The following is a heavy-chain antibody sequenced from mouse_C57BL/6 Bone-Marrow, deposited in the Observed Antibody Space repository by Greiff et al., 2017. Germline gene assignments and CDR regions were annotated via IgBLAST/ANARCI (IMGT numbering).Heavy chain of an antibody. CDR2: IDPSDSYT. Sequence: QVQLQQPGAELVMPGASVKLSCKASGYTFTSYWMHWVKQRPGQGLEWIGEIDPSDSYTNYNQKFKGKSTLTVDKSSSTAYMHLSSLTSEDSAVYYCARGPTVVAYYAMDYWGQGTSVTVSS. J-gene: IGHJ4*01. V-gene: IGHV1-69*01. CDR3: ARGPTVVAYYAMDY. D-gene: IGHD1-1*01. CDR1: GYTFTSYW.